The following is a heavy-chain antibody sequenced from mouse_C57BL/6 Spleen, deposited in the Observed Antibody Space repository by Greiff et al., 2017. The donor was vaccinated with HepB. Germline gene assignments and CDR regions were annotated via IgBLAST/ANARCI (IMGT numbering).Heavy chain of an antibody. CDR2: IDPSDSYT. D-gene: IGHD1-1*01. CDR3: ARRYYGSSIDY. V-gene: IGHV1-69*01. Sequence: VKLQQPGAELVMPGASVKLSCKASGYTFTSYWMHWVKQRPGQGLEWIGEIDPSDSYTNYNQKFKGKSTLTVDKSPSTAYMQLSSLTSEDSAVYYCARRYYGSSIDYWGQGTTLTVSS. CDR1: GYTFTSYW. J-gene: IGHJ2*01.